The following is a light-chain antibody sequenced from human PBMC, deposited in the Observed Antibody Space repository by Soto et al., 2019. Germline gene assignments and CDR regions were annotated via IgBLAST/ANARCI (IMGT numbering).Light chain of an antibody. CDR3: QQYNNWPQT. CDR2: GAS. Sequence: EIVLTQSPGTLSLSPGERATLSCRASQSVSSSYLTWYQQKGGQAPRLLIYGASSRATGTPDRFSGSGSGTDFTLTISRLEPEDFAVYYCQQYNNWPQTFGQGTKVDIK. J-gene: IGKJ1*01. V-gene: IGKV3-20*01. CDR1: QSVSSSY.